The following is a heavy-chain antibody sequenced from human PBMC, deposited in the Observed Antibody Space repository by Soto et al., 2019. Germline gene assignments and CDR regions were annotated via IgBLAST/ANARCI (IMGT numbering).Heavy chain of an antibody. D-gene: IGHD6-13*01. CDR3: ARARKIAAAGPDAFDI. CDR2: INPSGGST. CDR1: GYTFTSYY. V-gene: IGHV1-46*01. Sequence: ASVKVSCKASGYTFTSYYMHWVRQAPGQGLEWMGIINPSGGSTSYAQKFQGRATMTRDTSTSTVYMELSSLRSEDTAVYYCARARKIAAAGPDAFDIWGQGTMVTVSS. J-gene: IGHJ3*02.